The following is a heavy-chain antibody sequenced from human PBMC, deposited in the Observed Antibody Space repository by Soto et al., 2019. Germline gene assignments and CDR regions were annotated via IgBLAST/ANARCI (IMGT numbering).Heavy chain of an antibody. CDR3: ARQIYDSDTGPNFQYYFDS. CDR2: IDPSDSQT. D-gene: IGHD3-22*01. V-gene: IGHV5-10-1*01. J-gene: IGHJ4*02. CDR1: GCSFAGYW. Sequence: GESLKISCKGSGCSFAGYWITWVRQKPGKGLEWMGRIDPSDSQTYYSPSFRGHVTISATKSITTVFLQWSSLRASDTAMYYCARQIYDSDTGPNFQYYFDSWGQGTPVTVSS.